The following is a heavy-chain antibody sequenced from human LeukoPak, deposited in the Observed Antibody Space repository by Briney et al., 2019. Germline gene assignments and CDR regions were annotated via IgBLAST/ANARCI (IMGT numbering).Heavy chain of an antibody. CDR2: IYYSGST. CDR1: GGSISSYY. Sequence: PSETLSLTFTVSGGSISSYYWSWIRQPPGKGLEWIGYIYYSGSTNYNPSLKSRVTISVDTSKNQFSLKLSSVTAADTAVYYCARVMVRGVIQGFDYWGQGTLVTVSS. J-gene: IGHJ4*02. CDR3: ARVMVRGVIQGFDY. V-gene: IGHV4-59*01. D-gene: IGHD3-10*01.